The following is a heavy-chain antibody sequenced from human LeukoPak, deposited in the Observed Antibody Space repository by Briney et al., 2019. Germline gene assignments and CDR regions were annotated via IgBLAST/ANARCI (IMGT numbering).Heavy chain of an antibody. D-gene: IGHD3-3*01. CDR1: GYTFSTYP. CDR3: ARDPSITIFGVVIIENWFDP. V-gene: IGHV7-4-1*02. J-gene: IGHJ5*02. Sequence: ASVKVSCKASGYTFSTYPMNWVRQAPGQGLEWMGWINTNTGNPTYAQGFTGRFVFSLDTSVSTAYLQISSLKAEDTAVYYCARDPSITIFGVVIIENWFDPWGQGTLVTVSS. CDR2: INTNTGNP.